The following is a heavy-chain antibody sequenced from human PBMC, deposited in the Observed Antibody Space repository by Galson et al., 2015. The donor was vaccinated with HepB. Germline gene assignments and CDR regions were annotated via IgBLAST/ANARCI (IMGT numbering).Heavy chain of an antibody. CDR2: TYYRSKWYN. D-gene: IGHD2/OR15-2a*01. Sequence: ISGDSVSSSSGSWSWIRQSPSRGLEWLGRTYYRSKWYNEYAVSVKGRMIIDPDTSKNQFSLQLNSVTPEDTAVYYCASGNYGLDVWGQGTTVTVPS. CDR1: GDSVSSSSGS. J-gene: IGHJ6*02. CDR3: ASGNYGLDV. V-gene: IGHV6-1*01.